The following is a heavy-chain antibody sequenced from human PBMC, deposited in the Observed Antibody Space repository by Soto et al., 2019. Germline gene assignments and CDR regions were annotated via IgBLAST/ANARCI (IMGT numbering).Heavy chain of an antibody. V-gene: IGHV4-39*01. J-gene: IGHJ6*02. CDR1: GGSISSSSYY. Sequence: QLQLQESGPGLVKPSETLSLTCTVSGGSISSSSYYWGWIRQPPGKGLEWIGSIYYSGSTYYNPSLKSRVTISVDTSKNQFSLKLSSVTAADTAVYYCARGHVDTAMVDYYYYGMDVWGQGTTVTVSS. CDR2: IYYSGST. CDR3: ARGHVDTAMVDYYYYGMDV. D-gene: IGHD5-18*01.